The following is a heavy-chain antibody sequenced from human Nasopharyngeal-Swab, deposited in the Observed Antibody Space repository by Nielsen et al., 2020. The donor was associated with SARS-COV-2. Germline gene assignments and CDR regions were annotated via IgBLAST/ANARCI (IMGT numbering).Heavy chain of an antibody. V-gene: IGHV3-9*01. CDR1: GFTFDDYA. D-gene: IGHD5-18*01. J-gene: IGHJ6*02. CDR2: ISWNSGSI. CDR3: AKGYGYGGDYYYYGMDV. Sequence: GGPLPLSCAAFGFTFDDYAMHWVRQAPGKGLEWVSGISWNSGSIGYADSVKGRFTISRDNAKNSLYLQMNSLRAEDTALYYCAKGYGYGGDYYYYGMDVWGQGTTVTVSS.